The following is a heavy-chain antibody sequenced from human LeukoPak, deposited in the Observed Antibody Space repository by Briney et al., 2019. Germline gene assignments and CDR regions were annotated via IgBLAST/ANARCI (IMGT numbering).Heavy chain of an antibody. V-gene: IGHV3-53*01. CDR2: IYSGGST. D-gene: IGHD6-13*01. J-gene: IGHJ4*02. Sequence: PRGSLRLSCAASGFTVSSNYLTWVRRAPGRGLEWVSVIYSGGSTSYADSVKGRFTISRDNSRNTLYSHLNSMRAEDTAVYFCASSVLYSSTRAFDYWGQGTLVTVS. CDR3: ASSVLYSSTRAFDY. CDR1: GFTVSSNY.